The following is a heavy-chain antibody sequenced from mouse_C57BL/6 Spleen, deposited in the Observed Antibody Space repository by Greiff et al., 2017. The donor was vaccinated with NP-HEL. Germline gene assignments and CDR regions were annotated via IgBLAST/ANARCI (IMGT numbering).Heavy chain of an antibody. CDR2: IHPNSGST. CDR1: GYTFTSYW. CDR3: ARFYDYDRGGYYFDY. D-gene: IGHD2-4*01. V-gene: IGHV1-64*01. J-gene: IGHJ2*01. Sequence: VQLQQSGAELVKPGASVKLSCKASGYTFTSYWMHWVKQRPGQGLEWIGMIHPNSGSTNYNEKFKSKATLTVDKSSSTAYMQLSSLTSEDSAVYYCARFYDYDRGGYYFDYWGQGTTLTVSS.